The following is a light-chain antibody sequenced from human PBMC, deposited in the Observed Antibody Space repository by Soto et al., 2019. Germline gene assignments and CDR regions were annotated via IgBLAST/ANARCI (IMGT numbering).Light chain of an antibody. J-gene: IGKJ4*01. V-gene: IGKV3-15*01. CDR3: QQYNDWLSLT. Sequence: EIVMTQSAATLSVSPGQRATPSCRASQSVASNLAWYQQKPGQAPGLLVYSASTRATGIPARFSGSESGTEFTLTISSLQSEDVAVYYCQQYNDWLSLTFDGGTKVEIK. CDR2: SAS. CDR1: QSVASN.